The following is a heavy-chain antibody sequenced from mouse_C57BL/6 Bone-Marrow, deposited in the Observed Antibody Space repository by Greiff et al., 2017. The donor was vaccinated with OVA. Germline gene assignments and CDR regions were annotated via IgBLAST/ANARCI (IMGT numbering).Heavy chain of an antibody. J-gene: IGHJ1*03. V-gene: IGHV5-12*01. CDR3: ARHCDGYPYWYFDV. CDR2: ISNGGGST. Sequence: EVKVVESGGGLVQPGGSLKLSCAASGFTFSDYYMYWVRQTPEKRLEWVAYISNGGGSTYYPDTVKGRFTISRDNAKNTLYLQMSRLKSEDTSMYYCARHCDGYPYWYFDVWGTGTTVTVSS. D-gene: IGHD2-3*01. CDR1: GFTFSDYY.